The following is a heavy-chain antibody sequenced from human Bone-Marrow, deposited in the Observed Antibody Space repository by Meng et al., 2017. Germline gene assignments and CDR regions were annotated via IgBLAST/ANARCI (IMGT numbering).Heavy chain of an antibody. Sequence: GESLKISCAASGFTFSDYYMSWIRQAPGKGLEWVSYISSSGTTKKYADSVKGRFTISRDNAKKMLYLQMNSLRAEDTAVYYCAKDMAYDFWRGYYFHFDSWGQGTLVTVSS. CDR1: GFTFSDYY. V-gene: IGHV3-11*01. J-gene: IGHJ4*02. CDR2: ISSSGTTK. CDR3: AKDMAYDFWRGYYFHFDS. D-gene: IGHD3-3*01.